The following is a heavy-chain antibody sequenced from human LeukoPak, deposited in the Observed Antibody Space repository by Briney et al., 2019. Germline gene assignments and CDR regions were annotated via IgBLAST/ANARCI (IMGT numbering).Heavy chain of an antibody. D-gene: IGHD2-8*01. V-gene: IGHV3-48*03. CDR2: ISSSGSTI. J-gene: IGHJ4*02. CDR3: ARASSLTKYYFDY. Sequence: GGSLRLSCAASGFTFSSYEMNWVRQAPGKGLEWVSYISSSGSTIYYADSVKGRFTISRDNAKNSLYLQMNSLRAEDTAVYYCARASSLTKYYFDYWGQGTLVTVSS. CDR1: GFTFSSYE.